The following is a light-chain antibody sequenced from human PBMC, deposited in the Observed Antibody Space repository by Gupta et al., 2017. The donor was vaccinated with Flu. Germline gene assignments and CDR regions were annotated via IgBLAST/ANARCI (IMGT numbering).Light chain of an antibody. CDR1: QSINNY. Sequence: EIVLTQSPATLSLFPGERATLSCRASQSINNYLAWYQHKPGQAPRLLIYDASNRDTGNPARFSGSGCGTDFTLTISSRELEDFAVYSCQKPSNWPPFTFGPGTKLHI. V-gene: IGKV3-11*01. CDR3: QKPSNWPPFT. CDR2: DAS. J-gene: IGKJ3*01.